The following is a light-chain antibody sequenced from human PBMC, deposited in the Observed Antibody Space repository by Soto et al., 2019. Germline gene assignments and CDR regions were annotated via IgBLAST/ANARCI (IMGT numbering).Light chain of an antibody. CDR1: QNINDL. CDR3: QQYSTYSLA. V-gene: IGKV1-5*03. CDR2: KAS. Sequence: IQVTQSPSTLSASVGDRVTITCRASQNINDLLAWYQQKPGKAPNLLIYKASSLESGVPPRFSGSGFGTEFTLTISSLQPDDFATFYCQQYSTYSLAFGQGTKVDIK. J-gene: IGKJ1*01.